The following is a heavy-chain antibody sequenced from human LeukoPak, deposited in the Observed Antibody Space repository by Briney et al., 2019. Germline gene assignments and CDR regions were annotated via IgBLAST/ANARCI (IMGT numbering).Heavy chain of an antibody. CDR3: ARDKGLLWSYNWFDP. CDR1: GGSFSGYY. Sequence: SETLSLTCAVYGGSFSGYYWSWIRQPAGKGLEWIGRIYTSGSTNYNPSLKSRVTMSVDTSKNQFSLKLSSVTAADTAVYYCARDKGLLWSYNWFDPWGQGTLVTVSS. J-gene: IGHJ5*02. CDR2: IYTSGST. V-gene: IGHV4-4*07. D-gene: IGHD3-10*01.